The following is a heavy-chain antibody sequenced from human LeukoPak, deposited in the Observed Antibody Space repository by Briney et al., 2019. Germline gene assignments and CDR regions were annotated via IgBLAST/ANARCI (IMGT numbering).Heavy chain of an antibody. Sequence: SETLSLTCTVSGGSISSSSYYWGWLRQPPGKGLVWIGSIYYSGSTYYNPSLKSRVTIFLDTSKNQFSLKLSSVTAADTAVYYCARDRPYYGSGSLGDYWGQGTLVTVSS. CDR3: ARDRPYYGSGSLGDY. D-gene: IGHD3-10*01. CDR2: IYYSGST. CDR1: GGSISSSSYY. J-gene: IGHJ4*02. V-gene: IGHV4-39*02.